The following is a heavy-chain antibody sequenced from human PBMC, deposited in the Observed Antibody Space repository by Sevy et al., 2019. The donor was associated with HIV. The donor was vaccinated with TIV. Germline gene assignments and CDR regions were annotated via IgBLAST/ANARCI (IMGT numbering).Heavy chain of an antibody. CDR2: TYYRSRWYK. CDR1: GESVSTNSAA. D-gene: IGHD6-19*01. V-gene: IGHV6-1*01. Sequence: QSQTLSLTCAISGESVSTNSAAWNWIRQSQSRGLEWLGRTYYRSRWYKDYAVSVKSRITINPDTSKNQFSLQLNSVTPEDTALYYCARVHTSGPRAFDYWGQGTLVTVSS. CDR3: ARVHTSGPRAFDY. J-gene: IGHJ4*02.